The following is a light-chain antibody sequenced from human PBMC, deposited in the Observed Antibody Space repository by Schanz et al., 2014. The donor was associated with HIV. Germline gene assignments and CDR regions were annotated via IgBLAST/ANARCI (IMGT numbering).Light chain of an antibody. CDR1: QSISNN. CDR3: QQYNNWPRT. V-gene: IGKV3D-15*01. CDR2: GAS. Sequence: EIVMTQSPATLYVSPGEGATLSCRASQSISNNLAWYQHKPGQAPRLLIYGASSRATGIPDRFSGSGSGTDFTLTISSLQSEDFAVYYCQQYNNWPRTFGQGTRLEIK. J-gene: IGKJ5*01.